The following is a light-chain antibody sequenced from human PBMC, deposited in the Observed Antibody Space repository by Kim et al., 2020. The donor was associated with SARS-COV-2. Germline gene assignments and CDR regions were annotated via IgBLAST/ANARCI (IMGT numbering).Light chain of an antibody. Sequence: QSVVTQPASVCGSPGQSITISCTGTSSDIGDYNYVSWYQQHPGKAPKLMIYDVSKWPSGVSNRFSGSKSGNTASLTISGLQAEDEAEYYCSSYTSRSTLVFGGGTQLTVL. CDR1: SSDIGDYNY. J-gene: IGLJ2*01. V-gene: IGLV2-14*01. CDR3: SSYTSRSTLV. CDR2: DVS.